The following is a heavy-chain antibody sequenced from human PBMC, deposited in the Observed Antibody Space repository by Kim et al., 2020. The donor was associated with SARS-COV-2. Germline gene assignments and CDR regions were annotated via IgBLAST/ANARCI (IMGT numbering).Heavy chain of an antibody. J-gene: IGHJ4*02. CDR3: AKDGGSGDYGDTYYFDY. D-gene: IGHD4-17*01. Sequence: KGRFSISRENAKTPLYLQMNSLRAEDTAVYYCAKDGGSGDYGDTYYFDYWGQGTLVTVSS. V-gene: IGHV3-9*01.